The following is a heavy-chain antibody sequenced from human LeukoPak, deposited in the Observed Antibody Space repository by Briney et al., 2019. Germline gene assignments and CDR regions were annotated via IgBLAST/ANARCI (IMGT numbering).Heavy chain of an antibody. Sequence: GASVKVSCKVSGYTLTELSMHWVRQAPGKGLEWMGGFDPEDGETIYAQKFQGRVTMTTDTSTSTAYMELRSLRSDDTAVYYCARAVFDNWFDPWGQGTLVTVSS. CDR3: ARAVFDNWFDP. CDR1: GYTLTELS. J-gene: IGHJ5*02. D-gene: IGHD3-3*01. V-gene: IGHV1-24*01. CDR2: FDPEDGET.